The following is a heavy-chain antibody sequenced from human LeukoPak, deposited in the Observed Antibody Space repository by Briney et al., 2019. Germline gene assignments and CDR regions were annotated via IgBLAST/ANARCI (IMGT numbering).Heavy chain of an antibody. V-gene: IGHV3-23*01. CDR1: GFTFSSYE. D-gene: IGHD2-8*01. CDR3: AKAPMVIKTFDY. CDR2: ISGSGVST. Sequence: PGGSLRLSCAASGFTFSSYEMNWVRQAPGKGLEWVSTISGSGVSTYYADSVKGRFTISRDNSKNTLYLRMNSLRAEDTAVYYCAKAPMVIKTFDYWGQGTLVTVSS. J-gene: IGHJ4*02.